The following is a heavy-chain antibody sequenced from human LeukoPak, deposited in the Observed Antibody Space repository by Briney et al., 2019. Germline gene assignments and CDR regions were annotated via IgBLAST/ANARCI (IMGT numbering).Heavy chain of an antibody. CDR2: INHRGGI. CDR1: GGSFSGYY. D-gene: IGHD2-15*01. J-gene: IGHJ4*02. CDR3: ARGRTSLPSY. V-gene: IGHV4-34*01. Sequence: SETLSLTCAVYGGSFSGYYWSWIRQPPGKGLEWIGEINHRGGINYNPSLKSRVTISVDTSKNQFSLKLSSVTAADTAVYYCARGRTSLPSYWGQGILVTVSS.